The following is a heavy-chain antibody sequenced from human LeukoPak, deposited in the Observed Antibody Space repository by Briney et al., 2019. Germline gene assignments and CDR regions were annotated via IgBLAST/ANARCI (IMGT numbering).Heavy chain of an antibody. CDR2: VYYSGST. CDR3: ARGYGGNPIDY. D-gene: IGHD4-23*01. Sequence: PSETLSLTCVVSGGSVSGYYWGWIRQPPGRGLEWIGYVYYSGSTYYNPSLKSRVTISVDTSKNQFSLKLSSVTAADTAVYYCARGYGGNPIDYWGQGTLVTVSS. J-gene: IGHJ4*02. CDR1: GGSVSGYY. V-gene: IGHV4-59*02.